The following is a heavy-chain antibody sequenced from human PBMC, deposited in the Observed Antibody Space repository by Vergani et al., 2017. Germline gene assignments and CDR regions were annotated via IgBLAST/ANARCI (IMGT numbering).Heavy chain of an antibody. V-gene: IGHV3-11*04. Sequence: LEESGGGSVKPGGSLRLSCAASGFKFSDHYMRWLRQAPGKGLEWVSHISPGASTVSYTDSVTGRFTVSRDNDNNSLTLDMTTLRVGDTAVYYCAKNPGISTTRHYYAMDVWGQGTTVTVSS. CDR1: GFKFSDHY. CDR2: ISPGASTV. CDR3: AKNPGISTTRHYYAMDV. J-gene: IGHJ6*02. D-gene: IGHD1-1*01.